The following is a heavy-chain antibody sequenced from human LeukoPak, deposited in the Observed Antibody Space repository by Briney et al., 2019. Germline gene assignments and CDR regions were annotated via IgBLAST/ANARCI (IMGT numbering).Heavy chain of an antibody. CDR1: GFTFSNAW. J-gene: IGHJ3*02. CDR2: IKSKTDGGTT. CDR3: TTDPISTPQGGSYFDAFDI. D-gene: IGHD1-26*01. V-gene: IGHV3-15*01. Sequence: PGGSLRLSCAASGFTFSNAWMSWVRQAPGKGLEWVGRIKSKTDGGTTDYAAPVKGRFTISRDDSKNTLYLQMNSLKTEDTAVYYCTTDPISTPQGGSYFDAFDIWGQGTMVTVSS.